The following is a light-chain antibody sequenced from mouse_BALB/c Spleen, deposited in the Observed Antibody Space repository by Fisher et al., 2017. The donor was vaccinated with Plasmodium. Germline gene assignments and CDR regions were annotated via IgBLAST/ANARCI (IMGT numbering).Light chain of an antibody. CDR3: LQYGEFPPT. J-gene: IGKJ1*01. CDR2: RAN. V-gene: IGKV14-111*01. Sequence: TQSPSSMYASLGERVTITCKASQDINSYLTWFQQEPGKSPKTLIYRANRLVDGVPSRFSGSGSGQDYSLTISSLEYEDMGIYYCLQYGEFPPTFGGGTTLEIK. CDR1: QDINSY.